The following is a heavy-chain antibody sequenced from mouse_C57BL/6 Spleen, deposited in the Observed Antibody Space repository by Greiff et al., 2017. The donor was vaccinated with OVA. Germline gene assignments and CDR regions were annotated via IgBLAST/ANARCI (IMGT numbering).Heavy chain of an antibody. J-gene: IGHJ1*03. CDR2: IDPETGGT. CDR1: GYTFTDYE. V-gene: IGHV1-15*01. Sequence: QVQLQQSGAELVRPGASVTLSCKASGYTFTDYEMHWVKQTPVHGLEWIGAIDPETGGTAYNQKFKGKAILTVDKSSSTAYMELRSLTSEDSAVDDCTREGGEWYFDVWGKGTTLTVSS. CDR3: TREGGEWYFDV.